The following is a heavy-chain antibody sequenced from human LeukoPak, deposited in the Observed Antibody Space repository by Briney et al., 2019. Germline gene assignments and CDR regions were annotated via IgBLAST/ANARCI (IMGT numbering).Heavy chain of an antibody. D-gene: IGHD6-6*01. CDR3: ARDRSSSFY. Sequence: GGSLRLLCAPSGLTLSRFWMTWVRQAPGRGLEWVANIKQDGSKKYYEDSVKGRFTISRDNADNSLYLQMNSLRADDTAMYYCARDRSSSFYWGQGTLVTVSS. V-gene: IGHV3-7*05. CDR1: GLTLSRFW. J-gene: IGHJ4*02. CDR2: IKQDGSKK.